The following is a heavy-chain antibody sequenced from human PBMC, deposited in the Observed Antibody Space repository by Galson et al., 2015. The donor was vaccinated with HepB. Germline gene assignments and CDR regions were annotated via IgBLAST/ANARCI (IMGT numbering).Heavy chain of an antibody. V-gene: IGHV1-18*04. Sequence: SVKVSCKASGYTFTSYGISWVRQAPGQGLEWMGWISAYNGNTNYAQKLQGRVTMTTDTSTSTAYMELRSLRSDDTAVYYCARTESGIAVAGLYYYYYGMDVWGQGTTVTVSS. CDR2: ISAYNGNT. D-gene: IGHD6-19*01. J-gene: IGHJ6*02. CDR3: ARTESGIAVAGLYYYYYGMDV. CDR1: GYTFTSYG.